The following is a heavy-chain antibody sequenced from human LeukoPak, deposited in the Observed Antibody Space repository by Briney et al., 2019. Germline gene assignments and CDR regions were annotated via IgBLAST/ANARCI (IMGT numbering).Heavy chain of an antibody. J-gene: IGHJ4*02. CDR2: ISGSGGST. D-gene: IGHD3-22*01. Sequence: GGSLRLSCAASGFTFSSYGMSWVRQAPGKGLEWVPAISGSGGSTYYADSVKGRFTISRDNSKNTLYLQMNSLRAEDTAVYYCAKSGYYDSSGYGYFDYWGQGTLVTVSS. V-gene: IGHV3-23*01. CDR1: GFTFSSYG. CDR3: AKSGYYDSSGYGYFDY.